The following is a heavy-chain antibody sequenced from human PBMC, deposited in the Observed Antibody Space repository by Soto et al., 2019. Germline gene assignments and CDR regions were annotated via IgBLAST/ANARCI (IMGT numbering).Heavy chain of an antibody. D-gene: IGHD7-27*01. CDR2: IYWDDDK. CDR3: AHTLPPWGGMDV. Sequence: QITLKESGPTVVKPTQTLTLNCTFSGFSLSTSGVGVGWNRKPPGKALEWLALIYWDDDKRYSPSLKRRLTITKDTSKNQVVLTMTNMDPVDTATYYCAHTLPPWGGMDVWGQGTTVTVSS. CDR1: GFSLSTSGVG. J-gene: IGHJ6*02. V-gene: IGHV2-5*02.